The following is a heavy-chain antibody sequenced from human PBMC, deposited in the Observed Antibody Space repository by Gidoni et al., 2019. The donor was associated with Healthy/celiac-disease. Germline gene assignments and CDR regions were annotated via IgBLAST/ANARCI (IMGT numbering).Heavy chain of an antibody. V-gene: IGHV2-5*01. CDR3: AHSGYYDSSGYYSY. J-gene: IGHJ4*02. CDR2: IYWNDDK. D-gene: IGHD3-22*01. Sequence: QITLKESGPTLVKPTQTLTLTCTFSGFSLRTSGVGVGWIRQPPGKALEWLALIYWNDDKRYSPSLKSRLTITKDTSKNQVVLTMTNMDPVDTATYYCAHSGYYDSSGYYSYWGQGTLVTVSS. CDR1: GFSLRTSGVG.